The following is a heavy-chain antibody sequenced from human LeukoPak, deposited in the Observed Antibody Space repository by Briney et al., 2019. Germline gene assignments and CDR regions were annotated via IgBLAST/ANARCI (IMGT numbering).Heavy chain of an antibody. CDR1: GGSISSGGYY. J-gene: IGHJ6*02. CDR2: IYYSGST. Sequence: SQTLSLTCTVSGGSISSGGYYWSWIRQHPGKGLEWIGYIYYSGSTYYNPSLKSRVTISVDTPKNQFSLKLSSVTAADTAVYYCARDYFYSSGWHYYYYGVDVWGQGTTVTVSS. D-gene: IGHD6-19*01. V-gene: IGHV4-31*03. CDR3: ARDYFYSSGWHYYYYGVDV.